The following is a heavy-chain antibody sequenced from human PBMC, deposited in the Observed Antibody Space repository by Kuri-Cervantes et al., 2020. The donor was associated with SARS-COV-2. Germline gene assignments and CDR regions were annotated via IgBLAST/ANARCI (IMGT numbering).Heavy chain of an antibody. D-gene: IGHD2-15*01. J-gene: IGHJ4*02. CDR1: GYTFTSYY. CDR2: INPSGGST. Sequence: ASVKVSCKASGYTFTSYYMHWVRQAPGQGLEWMGIINPSGGSTSYAQKFQGRVTMTRDTSTSTVYMELSSLRSDDAAVYYCARYCGGKRPYFDYWGQGTLVTVSS. V-gene: IGHV1-46*01. CDR3: ARYCGGKRPYFDY.